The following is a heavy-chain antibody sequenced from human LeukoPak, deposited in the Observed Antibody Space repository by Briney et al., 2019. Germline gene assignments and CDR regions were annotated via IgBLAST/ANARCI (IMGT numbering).Heavy chain of an antibody. CDR2: IDHSGST. D-gene: IGHD3-10*01. Sequence: SETLSLTCAVYGGSFSGYYWSWIRQPPGKGLEWIWEIDHSGSTNYYPSFKSRLTTSVDTSNNQFFLQLIHGTAAEPAAVYCAGNPPGHWFARWGEGALVTVSS. CDR1: GGSFSGYY. V-gene: IGHV4-34*01. CDR3: AGNPPGHWFAR. J-gene: IGHJ4*02.